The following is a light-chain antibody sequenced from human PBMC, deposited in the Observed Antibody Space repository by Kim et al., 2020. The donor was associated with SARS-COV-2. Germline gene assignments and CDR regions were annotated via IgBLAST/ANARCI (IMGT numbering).Light chain of an antibody. CDR1: SLRSYY. CDR2: GKN. V-gene: IGLV3-19*01. J-gene: IGLJ2*01. CDR3: NSRDSNDNVV. Sequence: SSELTQDPAVSVALGQTVRITCQGDSLRSYYATWYQQKPGQAPILVIYGKNNRPSGIPDRFPGSSSGNTASLTITRTQAGDEADYYCNSRDSNDNVVFGG.